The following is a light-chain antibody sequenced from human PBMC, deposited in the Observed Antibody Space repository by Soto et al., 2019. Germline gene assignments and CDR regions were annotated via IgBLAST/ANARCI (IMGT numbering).Light chain of an antibody. J-gene: IGKJ4*01. Sequence: EIVFSQSPGTLSLFPGERATLSCRASQSVSRSYLAWYQQKPGLAPRVLIYDASRRATGIADRFSGSGSGTDFTLTISRLQPEDFAVDDCQQYGSSPSFGGGTKVDIK. CDR1: QSVSRSY. CDR3: QQYGSSPS. V-gene: IGKV3D-20*01. CDR2: DAS.